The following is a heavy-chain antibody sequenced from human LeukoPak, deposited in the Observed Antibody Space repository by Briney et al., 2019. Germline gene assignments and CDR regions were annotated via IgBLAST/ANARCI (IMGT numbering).Heavy chain of an antibody. J-gene: IGHJ4*02. CDR2: VNLQGST. Sequence: PSETLSLTCGVSGGSITNTNYWTWVRQPPGKGLEWIGEVNLQGSTNYNPSLMGRVAIAVDTSENHISLQLTSVTAADTAVYYCAREGGPYRPLDYSGQGTLVTVSS. CDR1: GGSITNTNY. CDR3: AREGGPYRPLDY. V-gene: IGHV4-4*02.